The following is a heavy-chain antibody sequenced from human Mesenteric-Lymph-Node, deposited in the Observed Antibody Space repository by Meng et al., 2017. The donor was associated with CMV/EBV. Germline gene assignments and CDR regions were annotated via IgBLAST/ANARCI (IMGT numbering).Heavy chain of an antibody. J-gene: IGHJ5*02. V-gene: IGHV4-61*08. Sequence: SETLSLTCTVSGGSVSSGGYYWSWIRQPPGKGLEWIGTIYNTEDTNYNPSLKSRVTISVDTSKNQFSLKLSSVTAADTAVYYCARFGDFWSGFMWFDPWGQGTLVTVSS. CDR3: ARFGDFWSGFMWFDP. CDR1: GGSVSSGGYY. CDR2: IYNTEDT. D-gene: IGHD3-3*01.